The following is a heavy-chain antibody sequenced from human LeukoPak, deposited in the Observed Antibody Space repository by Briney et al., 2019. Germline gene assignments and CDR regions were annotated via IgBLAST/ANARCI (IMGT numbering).Heavy chain of an antibody. V-gene: IGHV3-74*01. Sequence: PGGSLRLSCAASGVTFSSYWMYWVRQAPGKGPVWVSRIKSEGSSISYADSVKGRFTISRDNAKNTLELQMNSLRDEDTAVYYCARGSTTGLYWGQGTLVTVSS. D-gene: IGHD1-1*01. CDR3: ARGSTTGLY. CDR1: GVTFSSYW. CDR2: IKSEGSSI. J-gene: IGHJ4*02.